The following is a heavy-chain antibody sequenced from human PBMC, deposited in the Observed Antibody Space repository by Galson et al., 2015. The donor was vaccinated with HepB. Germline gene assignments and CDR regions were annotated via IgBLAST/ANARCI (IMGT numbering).Heavy chain of an antibody. Sequence: SETLSLTCTVSGYSISSGYYWGWIRQPPGKGLEWIGSIYHSGSTYYNPSLKSRVTISVDTSKNQFSLKLSSVTAADTAVYYCARDPPAQWLVWGQGTLVTVSS. J-gene: IGHJ4*02. D-gene: IGHD6-19*01. V-gene: IGHV4-38-2*02. CDR1: GYSISSGYY. CDR2: IYHSGST. CDR3: ARDPPAQWLV.